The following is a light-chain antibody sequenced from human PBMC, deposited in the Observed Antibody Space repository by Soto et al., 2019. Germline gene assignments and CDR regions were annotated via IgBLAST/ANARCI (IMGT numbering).Light chain of an antibody. CDR1: QSVSSSY. V-gene: IGKV3-20*01. Sequence: EIVLTQSPGTLSLSPGERATLSCRASQSVSSSYLAWYQQKPGQAPRLLIYGASNRATGIPDRFSCSGSGTDFTLTISRLEPEVFAVYYCQQYGSSGTFGQGTKVDIK. CDR2: GAS. J-gene: IGKJ1*01. CDR3: QQYGSSGT.